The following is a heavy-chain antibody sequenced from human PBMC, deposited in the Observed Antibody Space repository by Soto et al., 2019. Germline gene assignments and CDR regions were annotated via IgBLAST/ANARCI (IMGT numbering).Heavy chain of an antibody. Sequence: GGSLRLSCAASGFTFSSYAMSWVRQAPGKGLEWVSAISGSGGSTYYADSVKGRFTISRDNSKNTLYLQMNSLRAEDTAVYYCAKDGRAIVGAIGYYYSGMDVWGQGTTVTVSS. CDR3: AKDGRAIVGAIGYYYSGMDV. CDR2: ISGSGGST. V-gene: IGHV3-23*01. D-gene: IGHD1-26*01. CDR1: GFTFSSYA. J-gene: IGHJ6*02.